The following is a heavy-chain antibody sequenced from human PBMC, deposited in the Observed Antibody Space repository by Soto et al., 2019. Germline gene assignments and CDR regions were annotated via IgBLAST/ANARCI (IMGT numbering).Heavy chain of an antibody. J-gene: IGHJ4*02. CDR1: GYTFTDSA. D-gene: IGHD2-21*01. V-gene: IGHV1-3*01. Sequence: VKVSCKASGYTFTDSAIHWVRQAPGQSLEWLGWIAPGNGNTKYSQNFQGRVSITRDTSATTAYMELSSLRSEDTAVYYCAKGSRMWTPDYWGQGTLVTVSS. CDR3: AKGSRMWTPDY. CDR2: IAPGNGNT.